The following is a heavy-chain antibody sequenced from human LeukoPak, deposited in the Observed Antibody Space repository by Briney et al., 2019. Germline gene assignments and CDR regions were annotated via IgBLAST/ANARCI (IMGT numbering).Heavy chain of an antibody. J-gene: IGHJ4*02. D-gene: IGHD4-17*01. V-gene: IGHV3-30-3*01. CDR2: ISYDGSNK. CDR1: GFTFSSYA. CDR3: ARDTTVGGSTHFDY. Sequence: GGSLRLSCAASGFTFSSYAMHWVRQAPGKGLEWVAVISYDGSNKYYADSVKGRFTISRDNSKNTLYLQMSSLRAEDTAVYHCARDTTVGGSTHFDYWGQGALVTVSS.